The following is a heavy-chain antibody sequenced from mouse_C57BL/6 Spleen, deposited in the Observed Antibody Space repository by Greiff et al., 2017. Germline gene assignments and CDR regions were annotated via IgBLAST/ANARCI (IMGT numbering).Heavy chain of an antibody. CDR2: IDPANGNT. D-gene: IGHD2-2*01. CDR3: ARSSTMVTTGYAMDY. J-gene: IGHJ4*01. CDR1: GFNIKNTY. Sequence: EVQLVESVAELVRPGASVKLSCTASGFNIKNTYMHWVKQRPEQGLEWIGRIDPANGNTKYAPKFQGKATITADTSSNTAYLQLSSLTSEDTAIYYCARSSTMVTTGYAMDYWGQGTSVTVSS. V-gene: IGHV14-3*01.